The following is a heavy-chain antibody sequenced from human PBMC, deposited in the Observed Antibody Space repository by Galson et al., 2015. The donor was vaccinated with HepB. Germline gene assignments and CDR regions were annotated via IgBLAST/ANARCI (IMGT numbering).Heavy chain of an antibody. CDR3: ATSHARIKLYGRFYYSMDV. D-gene: IGHD3-10*01. Sequence: SVKVSCKVSGGTFSSFGTSWVRQAPGQGLEWMGGIIPVLGATNYAQKFQGRVTITADESTSTAYMEVVSLRFEDSAVYYCATSHARIKLYGRFYYSMDVWGRGTTVTVSS. CDR1: GGTFSSFG. V-gene: IGHV1-69*13. CDR2: IIPVLGAT. J-gene: IGHJ6*02.